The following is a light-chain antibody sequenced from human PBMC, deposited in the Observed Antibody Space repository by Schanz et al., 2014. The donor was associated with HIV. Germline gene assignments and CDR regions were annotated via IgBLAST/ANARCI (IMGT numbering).Light chain of an antibody. J-gene: IGLJ3*02. V-gene: IGLV2-8*01. CDR3: SSKGGGDTLV. Sequence: QSVLTQPPSASGSPGQSVTISCTGTSSDIGGYNYVSWYQQHPGKAPKLMIYDVSNRPSGVSNRFSGSKSGNTASLTVSGLQTDDEADYYCSSKGGGDTLVFGGGTKLTVL. CDR1: SSDIGGYNY. CDR2: DVS.